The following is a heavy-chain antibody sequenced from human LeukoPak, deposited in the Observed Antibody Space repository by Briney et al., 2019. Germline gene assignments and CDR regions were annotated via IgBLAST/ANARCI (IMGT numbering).Heavy chain of an antibody. Sequence: GGSLRLFCAASGFTFSSYWMSWVRQAPGKGLEWVSTISGSGDNTYYADSVKGRFTISRDNSKNTLYLQMNSLRAEDTAVYYCARVTYGSGTYGAFDYWGQGTLVTVSS. CDR1: GFTFSSYW. V-gene: IGHV3-23*01. CDR3: ARVTYGSGTYGAFDY. D-gene: IGHD3-10*01. CDR2: ISGSGDNT. J-gene: IGHJ4*02.